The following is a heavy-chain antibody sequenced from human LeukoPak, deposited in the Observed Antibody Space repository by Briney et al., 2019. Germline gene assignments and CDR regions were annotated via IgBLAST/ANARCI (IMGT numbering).Heavy chain of an antibody. D-gene: IGHD1-26*01. V-gene: IGHV3-66*01. CDR2: IYSGGST. CDR3: AREGEHYVGVEYYYYGMDV. J-gene: IGHJ6*02. Sequence: GGSLRLSCAASGFTVNNNYMSWVRQAPGKGLEWVSVIYSGGSTYYADAVKGSFTISRDNSKNTVYLQMISLRAEDTAVYYCAREGEHYVGVEYYYYGMDVWGQGTTVTVSS. CDR1: GFTVNNNY.